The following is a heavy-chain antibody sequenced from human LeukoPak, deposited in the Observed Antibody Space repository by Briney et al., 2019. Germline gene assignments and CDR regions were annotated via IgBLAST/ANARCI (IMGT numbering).Heavy chain of an antibody. CDR1: GFTFSSYA. CDR2: ISYDGSNK. V-gene: IGHV3-30-3*01. Sequence: PGRSLRLSCAASGFTFSSYAMHWVRQAPGKGLEWVAVISYDGSNKYYADSVTGRFTISRDNSKNTLYLQMSSLRAEDTATYYCAKVLGSGTSPPRAFNIWGQGTMVTVSS. D-gene: IGHD3-10*01. J-gene: IGHJ3*02. CDR3: AKVLGSGTSPPRAFNI.